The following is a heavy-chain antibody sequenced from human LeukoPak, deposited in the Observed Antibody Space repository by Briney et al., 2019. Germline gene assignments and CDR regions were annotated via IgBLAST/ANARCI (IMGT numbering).Heavy chain of an antibody. Sequence: SETLSLTCAVYGGSFSGYYWSWIRQPPGKGLEWIGEINHSGSTNYNPSLKSRVTISVDTSKNQFSLKLSSVTAADTAVYYCARGTLGYRSSTSCYSDLYYFDYWGQGTLVTVSS. CDR1: GGSFSGYY. J-gene: IGHJ4*02. CDR2: INHSGST. D-gene: IGHD2-2*02. CDR3: ARGTLGYRSSTSCYSDLYYFDY. V-gene: IGHV4-34*01.